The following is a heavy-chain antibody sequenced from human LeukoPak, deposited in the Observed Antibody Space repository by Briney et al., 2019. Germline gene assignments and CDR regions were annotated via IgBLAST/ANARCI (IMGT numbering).Heavy chain of an antibody. CDR2: IKGKADGGTT. CDR3: TTRLRSFWSGLRTDY. CDR1: GFTFSNAW. V-gene: IGHV3-15*01. J-gene: IGHJ4*02. Sequence: GGSLRLSCAVSGFTFSNAWMSWVRQAPGKGLEWVGRIKGKADGGTTDYAAPVKGRFTISRDDSENTLYLQMNSLKTEDTAVYYCTTRLRSFWSGLRTDYWGQGMLVTVS. D-gene: IGHD3-3*01.